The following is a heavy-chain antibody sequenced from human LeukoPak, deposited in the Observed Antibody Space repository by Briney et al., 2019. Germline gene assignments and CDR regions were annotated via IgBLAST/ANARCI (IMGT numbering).Heavy chain of an antibody. Sequence: SQTLSLTCTVSGGSISSGDYYWSWIRQPPGKGLEWIAYMYYSGSTYYNPSLKSRVTMSADTSKNQLSLKLSSVTAADTAVYYCARPYYYDSRIDPWGQGILVTXX. CDR1: GGSISSGDYY. CDR3: ARPYYYDSRIDP. D-gene: IGHD3-22*01. V-gene: IGHV4-30-4*01. CDR2: MYYSGST. J-gene: IGHJ5*02.